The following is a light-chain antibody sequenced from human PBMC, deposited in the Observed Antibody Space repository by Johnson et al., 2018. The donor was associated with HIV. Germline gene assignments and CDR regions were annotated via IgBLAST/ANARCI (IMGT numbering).Light chain of an antibody. J-gene: IGLJ1*01. CDR2: ENN. CDR3: GTWDSSLRAYV. Sequence: QSVLTQPPSVSAAPGQKVTISCSGTSSNIGNHYVSWYQQLPGTAPKLLIYENNKRPSGIPDRFSGSKSGTSPTLAITALHPGYEADYYCGTWDSSLRAYVFGTGTKVTVL. CDR1: SSNIGNHY. V-gene: IGLV1-51*02.